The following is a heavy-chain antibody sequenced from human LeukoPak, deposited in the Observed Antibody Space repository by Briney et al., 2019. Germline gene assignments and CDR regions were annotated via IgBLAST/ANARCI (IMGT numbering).Heavy chain of an antibody. CDR3: AKDQVGCRGCIAVAGTLAE. CDR1: GFNLSTYG. CDR2: ISYDGSNK. V-gene: IGHV3-33*05. D-gene: IGHD6-19*01. Sequence: PGGSLRLSCVASGFNLSTYGMHWVRQAPGKGLEWVAVISYDGSNKYYADSVKGRFTISRDNSKNTLYLQMNSLRAEDTAVYYCAKDQVGCRGCIAVAGTLAEWGQGTLVTVSS. J-gene: IGHJ4*02.